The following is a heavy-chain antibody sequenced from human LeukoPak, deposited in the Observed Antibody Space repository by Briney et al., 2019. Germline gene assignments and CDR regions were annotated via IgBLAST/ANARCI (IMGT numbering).Heavy chain of an antibody. CDR3: ARVPIPGIAVADY. CDR2: INPNSGGT. V-gene: IGHV1-2*02. CDR1: GYTFTGYY. D-gene: IGHD6-19*01. J-gene: IGHJ4*02. Sequence: GASVKVSCKASGYTFTGYYMDWVRQAPGQGLEWMGWINPNSGGTNYAQKFQGRVTMTRDTSISTAYMELSRLRSDDTAVYYCARVPIPGIAVADYWGQGTLVTVSS.